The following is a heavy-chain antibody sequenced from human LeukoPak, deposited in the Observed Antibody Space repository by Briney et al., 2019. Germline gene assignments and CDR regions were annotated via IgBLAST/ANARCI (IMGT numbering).Heavy chain of an antibody. Sequence: PSETLSLTCTVSGGSISSSSYYWGWIRQPPGKGLEWIGSIYYSGSTYYNPSLKSRVTISVDTSKNQFSLKLSSVTAADTAVYYCARTTGRRDRFEFLWGQGTLVTVSS. D-gene: IGHD5-24*01. J-gene: IGHJ4*02. CDR1: GGSISSSSYY. CDR3: ARTTGRRDRFEFL. CDR2: IYYSGST. V-gene: IGHV4-39*01.